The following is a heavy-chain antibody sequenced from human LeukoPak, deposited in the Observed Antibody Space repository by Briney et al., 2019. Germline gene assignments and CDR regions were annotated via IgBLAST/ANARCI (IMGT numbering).Heavy chain of an antibody. CDR2: INHSGST. V-gene: IGHV4-34*01. CDR3: ARLSYSSGWTGLDY. Sequence: PSETLSLTCAVYGGSFSGYYWSWIRQPPGKGLEWIGEINHSGSTNYNPSLKSRVTISVDTSKNQFSLKLSSVTAADTAVYYCARLSYSSGWTGLDYWGQGTLVTVSS. D-gene: IGHD6-19*01. J-gene: IGHJ4*02. CDR1: GGSFSGYY.